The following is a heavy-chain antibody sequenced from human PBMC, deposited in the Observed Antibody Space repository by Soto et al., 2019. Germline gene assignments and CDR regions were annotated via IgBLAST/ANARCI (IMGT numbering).Heavy chain of an antibody. J-gene: IGHJ4*02. Sequence: LRLSCAASGFTFSSYAMSWVRQAPGKGLEWVSAISGSGGSTYYADSVKGRFTISRDNSKNALYLQMNGLRAEDTAVYYCAKASVAVAGRRGNFDYWGQGTLVTVSS. CDR2: ISGSGGST. V-gene: IGHV3-23*01. D-gene: IGHD6-19*01. CDR3: AKASVAVAGRRGNFDY. CDR1: GFTFSSYA.